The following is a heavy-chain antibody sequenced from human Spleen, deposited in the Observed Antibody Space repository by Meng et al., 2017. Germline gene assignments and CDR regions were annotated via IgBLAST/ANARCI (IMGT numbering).Heavy chain of an antibody. Sequence: QVQLQESGPGLVKPSEALSLTCSVSGCSISTSGYYWGWIRQPPGKGLEWIGSVGHSGFTYYTPSLKSRVTVSIDTSRNQFSLSLSSVTAADTAVYYCARWYCSGGTCYFIDYWGQGTLVTVSS. J-gene: IGHJ4*02. D-gene: IGHD2-15*01. CDR1: GCSISTSGYY. CDR3: ARWYCSGGTCYFIDY. V-gene: IGHV4-39*07. CDR2: VGHSGFT.